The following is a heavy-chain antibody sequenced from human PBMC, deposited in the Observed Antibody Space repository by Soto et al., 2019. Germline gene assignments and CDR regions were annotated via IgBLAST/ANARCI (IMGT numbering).Heavy chain of an antibody. CDR3: ARLEGLATISYYFDF. CDR1: GGSISSYY. V-gene: IGHV4-59*05. D-gene: IGHD1-1*01. J-gene: IGHJ4*02. CDR2: IYYRGNA. Sequence: PSETLSLTCTVSGGSISSYYWNWIRQPPGKGLEWIGSIYYRGNAYYNPSLQTRVTISLDKSKSQFSLKLNSVTAADSAVYFCARLEGLATISYYFDFWGPGALVTVSS.